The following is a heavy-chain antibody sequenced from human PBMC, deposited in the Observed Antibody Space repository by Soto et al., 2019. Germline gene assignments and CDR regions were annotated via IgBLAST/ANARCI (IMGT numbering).Heavy chain of an antibody. CDR1: RYTFTSYG. V-gene: IGHV1-18*01. CDR3: ARDGTYYDFWSDYYVPDY. J-gene: IGHJ4*02. D-gene: IGHD3-3*01. Sequence: ASVKVSCKASRYTFTSYGIIWVRQAPGKGLEWMGWISAYNGNTNYAQKLQGRVTMTTDTSTSTAYMELRSLRSDDTAVYYCARDGTYYDFWSDYYVPDYWGQGTLVTVSS. CDR2: ISAYNGNT.